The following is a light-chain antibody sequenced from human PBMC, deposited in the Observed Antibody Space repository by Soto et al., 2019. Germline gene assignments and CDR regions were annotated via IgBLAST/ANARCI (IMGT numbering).Light chain of an antibody. CDR1: QSISNY. CDR3: QQSYSAPRT. J-gene: IGKJ2*01. CDR2: AAA. V-gene: IGKV1-39*01. Sequence: DIQMTQTPSSLSASVGDRVTITCRASQSISNYLNWYQQKPGKAPKLLIYAAANLRSGVPSRFSDSGSGTDFTLTVSSLQPEDFATYYYQQSYSAPRTLGQGTQLEIK.